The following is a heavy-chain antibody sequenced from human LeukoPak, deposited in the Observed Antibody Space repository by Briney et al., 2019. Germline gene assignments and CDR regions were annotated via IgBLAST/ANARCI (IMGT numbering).Heavy chain of an antibody. CDR3: ARGLYSDYDYGVDY. V-gene: IGHV4-34*01. D-gene: IGHD5-12*01. Sequence: SETLSLTCAVSGGSFSGYYWSLIRQPPGKGLEWIGEINHSGSTNYNPSLESRVTISVDTSKNQFSLKLSSVTAADTAVYYCARGLYSDYDYGVDYWGQGTLVTVSS. J-gene: IGHJ4*02. CDR2: INHSGST. CDR1: GGSFSGYY.